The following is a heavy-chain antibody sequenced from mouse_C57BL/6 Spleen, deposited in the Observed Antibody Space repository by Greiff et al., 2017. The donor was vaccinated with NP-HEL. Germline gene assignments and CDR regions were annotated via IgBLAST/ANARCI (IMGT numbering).Heavy chain of an antibody. V-gene: IGHV1-69*01. D-gene: IGHD1-1*01. CDR2: IDPSDSYT. CDR3: ARWDGSSYAYYAMDY. J-gene: IGHJ4*01. CDR1: GYTFTSYW. Sequence: QVQLQQPGAELVMPGASVKLSCKASGYTFTSYWMHWVKQRPGQGLAWIGEIDPSDSYTNYNQKFKGKSTLTVDKSSSTAYMQLSSLTSEDSAVYYCARWDGSSYAYYAMDYWGQGTSVTVSS.